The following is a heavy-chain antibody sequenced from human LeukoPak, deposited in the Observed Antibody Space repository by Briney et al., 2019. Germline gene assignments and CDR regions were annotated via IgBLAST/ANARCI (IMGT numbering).Heavy chain of an antibody. D-gene: IGHD3-22*01. CDR1: GFTFSSYW. Sequence: GGSLRLSCAASGFTFSSYWMHWVRQAPGKGLVWVSRVNNDGSTTSYADSVRGRFTISRDNTKNTLYLQMNSLRAEDTAVYYCAIFPYYDSSGYYNYWGQGTLVTVSS. CDR3: AIFPYYDSSGYYNY. CDR2: VNNDGSTT. V-gene: IGHV3-74*01. J-gene: IGHJ4*02.